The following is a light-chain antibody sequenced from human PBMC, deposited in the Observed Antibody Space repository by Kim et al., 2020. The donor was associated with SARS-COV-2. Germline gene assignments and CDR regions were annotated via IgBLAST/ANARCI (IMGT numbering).Light chain of an antibody. CDR2: DAS. V-gene: IGKV1-39*01. Sequence: DIQMTQSPASLSASVGDRVTITCRASQNILTSLNWYQKKPGKAPTILIYDASSLEGGVPPRLSGTGSGTDFTLTIRGLQPEDSGSYHCQQSYNLPFSFGQGTKVDIK. J-gene: IGKJ2*03. CDR3: QQSYNLPFS. CDR1: QNILTS.